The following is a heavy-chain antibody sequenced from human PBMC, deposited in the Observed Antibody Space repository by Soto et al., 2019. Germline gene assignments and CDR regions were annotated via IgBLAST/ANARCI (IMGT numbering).Heavy chain of an antibody. Sequence: GGSLRLSCAASGFTFSSYWMSCVRQAPGKGPEWFANIKQDGIEKYYVDSVNGRFTISRDNSKNSLYLQMNSLRAEDTAVYYCARWVDSSGWYYSYYYYGMEVWGQGTTVTV. CDR2: IKQDGIEK. CDR1: GFTFSSYW. D-gene: IGHD6-19*01. CDR3: ARWVDSSGWYYSYYYYGMEV. J-gene: IGHJ6*01. V-gene: IGHV3-7*03.